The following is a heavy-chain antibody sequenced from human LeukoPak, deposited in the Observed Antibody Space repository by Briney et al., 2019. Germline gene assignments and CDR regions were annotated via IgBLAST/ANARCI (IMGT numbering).Heavy chain of an antibody. CDR1: GGTFSSYA. Sequence: ASVKVSCKASGGTFSSYAISWVRQAPGQGLGWMGGIIPIFGTANYAQKFQGRVTITTDESTSTAYMELSSLRSEDTAVYYCAGSWYSSSWYVGNWFDPWGQGTLVTVSS. CDR2: IIPIFGTA. CDR3: AGSWYSSSWYVGNWFDP. D-gene: IGHD6-13*01. J-gene: IGHJ5*02. V-gene: IGHV1-69*05.